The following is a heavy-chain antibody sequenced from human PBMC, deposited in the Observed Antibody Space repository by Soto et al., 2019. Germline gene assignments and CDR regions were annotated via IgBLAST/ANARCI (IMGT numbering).Heavy chain of an antibody. D-gene: IGHD2-21*02. V-gene: IGHV3-11*05. CDR1: GFTFSDHY. Sequence: QIHLVESGGGLVKPGGSLRLSCDTSGFTFSDHYMSWVRQAPGKGLEWVSYISTSSTYTNYGGAVKGRFSISRDDARNSVYLRMSGLRAEDTAVYYCARNYRGNSILFDFWGQGTQVTVSS. CDR3: ARNYRGNSILFDF. CDR2: ISTSSTYT. J-gene: IGHJ4*02.